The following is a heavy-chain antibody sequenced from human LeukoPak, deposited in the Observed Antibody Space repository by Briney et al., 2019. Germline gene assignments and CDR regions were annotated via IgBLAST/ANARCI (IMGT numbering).Heavy chain of an antibody. CDR3: AERGSTTYSFDI. CDR1: GFTFNSYS. D-gene: IGHD1-14*01. Sequence: GGSLRLSCAASGFTFNSYSMNWVRQAPGKGLEWVSSITTSGSDINYSDSVKGRFTVSRDNAQNSLYLQMNSLRVEDTAVYYCAERGSTTYSFDIWGQGTMVTVSS. CDR2: ITTSGSDI. J-gene: IGHJ3*02. V-gene: IGHV3-21*01.